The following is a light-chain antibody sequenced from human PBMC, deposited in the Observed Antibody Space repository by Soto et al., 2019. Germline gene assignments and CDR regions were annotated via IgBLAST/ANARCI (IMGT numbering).Light chain of an antibody. CDR1: QSVNSN. J-gene: IGKJ1*01. CDR2: GAF. CDR3: QQYYTCPRT. V-gene: IGKV3D-15*01. Sequence: EIVMTQSPATLSVSPGERATLSCRASQSVNSNLAWYQQRPGQAPSLLIYGAFNRATNISARFSGSGSGTEFTLTLTSLQSEDFAIYYCQQYYTCPRTFGQGTKVEIK.